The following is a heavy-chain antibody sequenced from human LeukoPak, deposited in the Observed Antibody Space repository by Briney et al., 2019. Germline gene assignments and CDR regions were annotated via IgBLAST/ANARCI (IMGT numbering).Heavy chain of an antibody. V-gene: IGHV4-59*01. Sequence: SETLSLTCAVSGGPLTSYYWTWIRQPPGKGLEWIGFIYYRGSTNYNPSLESRVTISIDTSKNRFSLKLSSVTAADTAVYYCARDRYSGYDGFGAFDIWGQGTMVTVSS. CDR3: ARDRYSGYDGFGAFDI. CDR1: GGPLTSYY. CDR2: IYYRGST. J-gene: IGHJ3*02. D-gene: IGHD5-12*01.